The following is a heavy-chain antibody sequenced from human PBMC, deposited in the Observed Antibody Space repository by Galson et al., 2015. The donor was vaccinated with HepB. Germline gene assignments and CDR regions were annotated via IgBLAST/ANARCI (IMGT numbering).Heavy chain of an antibody. Sequence: ETLSLTCPVSGDSISGSGHYWAWVRQPPGKGPEWIGSVYHRGDTYYNPSLRSRVTISVDTTRDQFSLRVRSVTASDSAMYYCARHLRQPDDSPGWFDPWGQGTLVAVSS. J-gene: IGHJ5*02. CDR1: GDSISGSGHY. CDR3: ARHLRQPDDSPGWFDP. CDR2: VYHRGDT. V-gene: IGHV4-39*01. D-gene: IGHD3-16*01.